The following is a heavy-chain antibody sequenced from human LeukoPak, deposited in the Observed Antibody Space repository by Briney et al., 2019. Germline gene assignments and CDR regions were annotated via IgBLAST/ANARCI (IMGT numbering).Heavy chain of an antibody. CDR1: GGSFSGYY. J-gene: IGHJ4*02. V-gene: IGHV4-34*01. CDR2: INHSGST. CDR3: ARGLETERSNFDY. D-gene: IGHD5-24*01. Sequence: PSETLSLTCAVYGGSFSGYYWSWIRQPPGKGLEWIGEINHSGSTNYNPSLKSRVTISVDTSKNQFSLKLSSVTAADTAMFYCARGLETERSNFDYWGQGTLVTVSS.